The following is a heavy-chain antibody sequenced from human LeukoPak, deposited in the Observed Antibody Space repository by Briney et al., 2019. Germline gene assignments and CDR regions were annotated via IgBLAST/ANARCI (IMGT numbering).Heavy chain of an antibody. CDR2: INHSGST. D-gene: IGHD3-3*01. J-gene: IGHJ5*02. CDR3: ARAPHQEWFTDSWFDP. Sequence: SETLSLTCAVYGGSFSGYYWSWIRQPPGKGLEWIGEINHSGSTNYNPSLKSRVTISVDTSKNQFSLKLSSVTAADTAVYYCARAPHQEWFTDSWFDPWGQGTLVTVSS. CDR1: GGSFSGYY. V-gene: IGHV4-34*01.